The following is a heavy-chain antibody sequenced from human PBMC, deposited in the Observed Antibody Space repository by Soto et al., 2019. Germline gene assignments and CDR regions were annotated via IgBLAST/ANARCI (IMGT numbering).Heavy chain of an antibody. D-gene: IGHD1-26*01. J-gene: IGHJ6*01. CDR3: TTAYYADYYYYGMDV. CDR1: GFTFSNAW. Sequence: GGSLRLSCAASGFTFSNAWMSWFRQAPGKGLEWVGRIKSKTDGGTTDYAAPVKGRFTISRDDSKNTLYLQMNSLKTDDTAVYYCTTAYYADYYYYGMDVWGQGTTVTVSS. V-gene: IGHV3-15*01. CDR2: IKSKTDGGTT.